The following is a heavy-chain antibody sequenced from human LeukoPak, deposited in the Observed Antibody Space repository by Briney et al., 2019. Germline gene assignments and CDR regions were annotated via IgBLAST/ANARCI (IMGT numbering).Heavy chain of an antibody. CDR2: INPSGGST. D-gene: IGHD1-26*01. CDR3: ARVVRSGEFDY. Sequence: ASVKVSCKASGGTFSSYAISWVRQAPGQGLEWMGIINPSGGSTSYAQKFQGRVTMTRDTSTSTVYMELSSLRSEDTAVYYCARVVRSGEFDYWGQGTLVTVSS. V-gene: IGHV1-46*01. CDR1: GGTFSSYA. J-gene: IGHJ4*02.